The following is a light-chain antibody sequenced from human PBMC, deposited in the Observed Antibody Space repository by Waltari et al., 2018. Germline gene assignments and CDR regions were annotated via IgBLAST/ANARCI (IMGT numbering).Light chain of an antibody. CDR3: AAWDETLNTFL. V-gene: IGLV1-47*01. CDR1: GSNIGRTS. J-gene: IGLJ1*01. CDR2: NND. Sequence: QSVLTQPPSASGAPGQTITISCSGGGSNIGRTSVYWYQQFPGRAPRLIIHNNDQRPSGVPDRFSGSKSGISGSLAISGLRSDDEADYYCAAWDETLNTFLFGTGTKVAAL.